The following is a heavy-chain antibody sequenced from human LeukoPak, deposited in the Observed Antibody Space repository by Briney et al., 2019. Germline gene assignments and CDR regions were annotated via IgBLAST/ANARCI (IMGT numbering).Heavy chain of an antibody. CDR1: GYTFTGYY. V-gene: IGHV1-2*02. CDR3: ARGITYYYDSSGYHYDY. Sequence: EASVKVSCKASGYTFTGYYMHWVRQAPGQGLEWMGWINPNSGGTNYAQKFQGRVTMTRDTSISTAYMELSRLRSDDTAVYYCARGITYYYDSSGYHYDYWGQGTLVTVSS. J-gene: IGHJ4*02. D-gene: IGHD3-22*01. CDR2: INPNSGGT.